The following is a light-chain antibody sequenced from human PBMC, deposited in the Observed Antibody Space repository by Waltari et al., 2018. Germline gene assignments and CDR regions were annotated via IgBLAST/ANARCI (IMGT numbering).Light chain of an antibody. CDR3: AAWDDGLSGRV. CDR1: RSNIGNNH. V-gene: IGLV1-47*01. J-gene: IGLJ3*02. Sequence: QSVLTQPPSASGTPGQRVTISCSGSRSNIGNNHVYWYQPLPGTAPQLLIYWNNLRTAGVPERCSGSKSGTSASLSISGLRSEDEADYYCAAWDDGLSGRVFGGGTKVTVL. CDR2: WNN.